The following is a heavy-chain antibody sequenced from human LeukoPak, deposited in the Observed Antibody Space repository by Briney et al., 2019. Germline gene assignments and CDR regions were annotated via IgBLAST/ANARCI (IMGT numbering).Heavy chain of an antibody. D-gene: IGHD6-19*01. J-gene: IGHJ4*02. V-gene: IGHV3-53*01. CDR2: IYSGGDT. CDR1: GLTVSSNC. Sequence: GGSLRLSCAASGLTVSSNCMSWVRPAPGKGLEWVSFIYSGGDTYYADSVKGRFTISRDNSKNTFHLQMNGLRAEDTAVYFCTSYSSGWSRHFDYWAQGTLVTVSS. CDR3: TSYSSGWSRHFDY.